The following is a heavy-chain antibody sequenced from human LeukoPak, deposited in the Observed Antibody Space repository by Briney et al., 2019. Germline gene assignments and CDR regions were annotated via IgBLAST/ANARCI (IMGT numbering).Heavy chain of an antibody. V-gene: IGHV4-59*01. Sequence: PSETLSLTCTVSGGSISSYYWSWIRQPPGKGLEWIGYIYYSGSTNYNPSLKSRVTTSVDTSKNQFSLKLSSVTAADTAVYYCATQTRAAFDIWGQGTMVTVSS. J-gene: IGHJ3*02. CDR2: IYYSGST. CDR3: ATQTRAAFDI. D-gene: IGHD1-1*01. CDR1: GGSISSYY.